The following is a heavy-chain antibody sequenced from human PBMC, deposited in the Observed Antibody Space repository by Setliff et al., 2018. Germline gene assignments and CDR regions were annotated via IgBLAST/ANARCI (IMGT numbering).Heavy chain of an antibody. J-gene: IGHJ5*02. CDR2: INGNSGVT. D-gene: IGHD2-21*02. CDR1: GDSFSNYA. CDR3: AQTKGFVDGYLDP. V-gene: IGHV1-2*02. Sequence: VASVKVSCKASGDSFSNYAISWVRQAPGQGLEWMGWINGNSGVTKYAQKFQGRVTMTSETSISTVYMDLTRLTSDDTAVYYCAQTKGFVDGYLDPWGQGTLVTVSS.